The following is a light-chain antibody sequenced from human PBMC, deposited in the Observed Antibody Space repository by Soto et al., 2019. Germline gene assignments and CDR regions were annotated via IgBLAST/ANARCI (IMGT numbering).Light chain of an antibody. J-gene: IGLJ3*02. CDR1: NNDVATYIY. CDR3: CSYAGSYTWV. CDR2: DVN. V-gene: IGLV2-11*01. Sequence: QSALTQPRSVSGSPGQSVTISCSGTNNDVATYIYVSWYQLHPGKAPKLIIYDVNKRPSGVPGRFSGSKSGTTASLTISGLQVEDEADYYCCSYAGSYTWVFGGGTKLTVL.